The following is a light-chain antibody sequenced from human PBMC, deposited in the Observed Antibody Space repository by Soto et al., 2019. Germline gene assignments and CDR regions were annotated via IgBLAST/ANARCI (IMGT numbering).Light chain of an antibody. Sequence: QSVLTQPASVSGSPGQSIIISCTGTSSDIGVYNYVSWYQHHPGKAPKLMIYEVSNRPSGVSSRFSGSKSGNTASLTISGLQAEDEAEYYCTSYTTTNFYVFGTGTKLTVL. CDR3: TSYTTTNFYV. CDR1: SSDIGVYNY. CDR2: EVS. J-gene: IGLJ1*01. V-gene: IGLV2-14*01.